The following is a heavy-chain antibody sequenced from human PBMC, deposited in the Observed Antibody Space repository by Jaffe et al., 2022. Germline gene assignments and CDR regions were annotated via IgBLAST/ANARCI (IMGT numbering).Heavy chain of an antibody. D-gene: IGHD3-10*01. V-gene: IGHV4-59*01. Sequence: QVQLQESGPGLVKPSETLSLTCTVSGGSISSYYWSWIRQPPGKGLEWIGYIYYSGSTNYNPSLKSRVTISVDTSKNQFSLKLSSVTAADTAVYYCARGSMVQGVIIRMYAFDIWGQGTMVTVSS. J-gene: IGHJ3*02. CDR1: GGSISSYY. CDR2: IYYSGST. CDR3: ARGSMVQGVIIRMYAFDI.